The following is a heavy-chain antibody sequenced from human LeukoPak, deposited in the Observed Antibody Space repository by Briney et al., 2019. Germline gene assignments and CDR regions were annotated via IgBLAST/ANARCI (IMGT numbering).Heavy chain of an antibody. CDR2: ISAYNGNT. J-gene: IGHJ4*02. D-gene: IGHD2-21*01. Sequence: ASVKVSCKASGYTFTSYGIIWVRQAPGQGLEWMGWISAYNGNTNYAQKLQGRVTMTTDTSTSTAYMELRSLRSDDTAVYYCARDSRSYCGGDCYADYWGQGNLVTVSS. V-gene: IGHV1-18*01. CDR3: ARDSRSYCGGDCYADY. CDR1: GYTFTSYG.